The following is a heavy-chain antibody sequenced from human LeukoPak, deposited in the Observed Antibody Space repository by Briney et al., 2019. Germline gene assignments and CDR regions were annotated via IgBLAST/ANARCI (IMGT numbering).Heavy chain of an antibody. CDR1: GGSISCYY. Sequence: KPSETLAPTCTASGGSISCYYWSLIRPPPRKGVGLSWNIYNSGSTNYKPTLKGRVTISRDTSKNQFYLKLSSVTAADTAVYYCARAMFLSRVYYYDSSGYYGDDAFDMWGQGTMVTVSS. J-gene: IGHJ3*02. V-gene: IGHV4-59*01. CDR3: ARAMFLSRVYYYDSSGYYGDDAFDM. CDR2: IYNSGST. D-gene: IGHD3-22*01.